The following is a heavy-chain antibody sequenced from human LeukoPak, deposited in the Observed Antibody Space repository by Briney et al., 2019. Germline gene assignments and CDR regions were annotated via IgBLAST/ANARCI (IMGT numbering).Heavy chain of an antibody. Sequence: SETLSLTCTVSGGSISSYYWSWIRQPPGKGLEWIAYIYYSGSTNYNPSLKSRVTISVDTSKNQFSLKLSSVTAADTAVYYCARGGGVGYYYYYMDVWGKGTTVTISS. CDR1: GGSISSYY. CDR3: ARGGGVGYYYYYMDV. V-gene: IGHV4-59*01. D-gene: IGHD2-8*01. CDR2: IYYSGST. J-gene: IGHJ6*03.